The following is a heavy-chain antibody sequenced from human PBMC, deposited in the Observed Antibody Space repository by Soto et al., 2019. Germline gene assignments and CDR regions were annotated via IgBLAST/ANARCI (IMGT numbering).Heavy chain of an antibody. CDR1: GFTFSSYA. V-gene: IGHV3-23*01. CDR3: AKCWLSYYDILTGYSYYYYMDV. D-gene: IGHD3-9*01. Sequence: EVQLLESGGGLVQPGGSLRLSCAASGFTFSSYAMSWVRQAPGKGLEWVSAISGSGGSTYYADSVKGRFTISRDNSKNPLYLQMNSLRAEDTAVYYCAKCWLSYYDILTGYSYYYYMDVWGKGTTVTVSS. J-gene: IGHJ6*03. CDR2: ISGSGGST.